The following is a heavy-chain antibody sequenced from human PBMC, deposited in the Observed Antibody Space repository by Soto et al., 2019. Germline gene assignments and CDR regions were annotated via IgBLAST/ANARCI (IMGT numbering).Heavy chain of an antibody. J-gene: IGHJ4*02. CDR1: GYTFTSYG. CDR3: ARDHLRRRTPYSGYDPSVTDY. Sequence: ASVKVSCKASGYTFTSYGISWVRQAPGQGLEWMGWISAYNGNTNYAQKLQGRVTMTTDTSTSTAYMELRSLRSDDTAVYYCARDHLRRRTPYSGYDPSVTDYWGQGTLVTVSS. CDR2: ISAYNGNT. V-gene: IGHV1-18*01. D-gene: IGHD5-12*01.